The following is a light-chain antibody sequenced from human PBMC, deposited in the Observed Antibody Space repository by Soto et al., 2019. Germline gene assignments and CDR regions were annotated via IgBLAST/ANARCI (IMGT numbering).Light chain of an antibody. CDR1: SSDVGGYNY. V-gene: IGLV2-14*03. CDR3: CSYTTSNTRQIV. CDR2: DVS. J-gene: IGLJ1*01. Sequence: QSALTQPASVSGSPGQSITISCTGTSSDVGGYNYVSWYQQHPGKAPKFMIYDVSSRLSGVSNRFPGSKSGNTASLTISGLQAEDEADYYCCSYTTSNTRQIVFGTGTKVTVL.